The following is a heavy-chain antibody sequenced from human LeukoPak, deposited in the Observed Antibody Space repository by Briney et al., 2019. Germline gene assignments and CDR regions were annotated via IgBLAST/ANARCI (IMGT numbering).Heavy chain of an antibody. J-gene: IGHJ4*02. V-gene: IGHV1-69*04. CDR3: ARDPSRAAGRGNY. CDR1: GYTFTSYA. CDR2: IIPILGIA. Sequence: SVKVSCKASGYTFTSYAISWVRQAPGQGLEWMGRIIPILGIANYAQKFQGRVTITADKSTSTAYMELSSLRSEDTAVYYCARDPSRAAGRGNYWGQGTLVTVSS. D-gene: IGHD1-1*01.